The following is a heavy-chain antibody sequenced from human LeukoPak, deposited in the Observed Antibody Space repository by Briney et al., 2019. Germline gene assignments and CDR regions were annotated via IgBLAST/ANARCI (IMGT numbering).Heavy chain of an antibody. D-gene: IGHD6-19*01. CDR3: ARRRRSSENWFDP. CDR1: GYSFTSYW. J-gene: IGHJ5*02. CDR2: IYPGDSDT. Sequence: GESLQISCKGSGYSFTSYWIGWVRQIPGKGLEWMGIIYPGDSDTRYSPSFQSQVTISADKSISTAYLQWSSLKASDTAMYYCARRRRSSENWFDPWGQGTLVTVSS. V-gene: IGHV5-51*01.